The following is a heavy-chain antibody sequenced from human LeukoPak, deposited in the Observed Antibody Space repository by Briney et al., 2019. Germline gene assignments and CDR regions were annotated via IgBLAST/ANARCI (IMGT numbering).Heavy chain of an antibody. CDR2: IYPTDSDT. J-gene: IGHJ4*02. V-gene: IGHV5-51*01. CDR3: ARSSYYYGSGGPDY. Sequence: GESLKISCKGSGYSFARYWIGWVRQVSGKGLEWMGIIYPTDSDTRYSPSFQGQVTISADKSISTAYLQWTSLKASDTAMYYCARSSYYYGSGGPDYWGQGTLVTVSS. D-gene: IGHD3-10*01. CDR1: GYSFARYW.